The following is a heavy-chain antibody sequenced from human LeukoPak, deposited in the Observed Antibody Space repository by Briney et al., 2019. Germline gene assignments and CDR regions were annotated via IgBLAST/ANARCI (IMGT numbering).Heavy chain of an antibody. V-gene: IGHV4-59*08. Sequence: SETLSLTCTVSRDSISSYSWSWIRQPPGKGLEWIGDIYSSGTTKYNPSLKSRVTISVDMSRNQFSLKLTSVTAADPAVYYCARLIYGSGSYYKDYWGQGTLVTVSS. CDR3: ARLIYGSGSYYKDY. CDR2: IYSSGTT. CDR1: RDSISSYS. J-gene: IGHJ4*02. D-gene: IGHD3-10*01.